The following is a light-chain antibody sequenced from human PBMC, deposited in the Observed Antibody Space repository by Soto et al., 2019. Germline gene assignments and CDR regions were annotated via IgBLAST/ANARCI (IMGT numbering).Light chain of an antibody. CDR1: QSVSSSY. J-gene: IGKJ3*01. CDR2: GVS. V-gene: IGKV3-20*01. Sequence: EIVLTQSPGTLSLSPGERATLSCRASQSVSSSYLAWFQQKPGQAPRLLIYGVSTRATGIPDRFSGSGSGTDFILTISSLQPEDSATYYCQQSYSTPPFTFGPGTRVDI. CDR3: QQSYSTPPFT.